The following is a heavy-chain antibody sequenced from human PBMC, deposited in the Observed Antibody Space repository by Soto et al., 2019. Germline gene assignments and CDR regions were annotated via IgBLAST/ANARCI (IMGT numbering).Heavy chain of an antibody. Sequence: QVTVKESGPVLVKPTETLTLTCTVSGFSLSNAGLGVSWIRQPPGKALEWLAHIFSNDEKSYSTSLKSRLTIPQDTSKSPVVLTMTNMDPVDTATYYCASTYSTSWYWFDPWGQGTLVTVSS. CDR3: ASTYSTSWYWFDP. CDR2: IFSNDEK. D-gene: IGHD6-13*01. CDR1: GFSLSNAGLG. J-gene: IGHJ5*02. V-gene: IGHV2-26*04.